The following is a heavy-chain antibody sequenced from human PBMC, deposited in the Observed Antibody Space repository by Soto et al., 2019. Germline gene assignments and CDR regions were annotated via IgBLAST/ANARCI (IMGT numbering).Heavy chain of an antibody. J-gene: IGHJ3*02. CDR3: ALGYCISTSCYKRRIAFDI. D-gene: IGHD2-2*02. CDR1: GYTVTGYD. Sequence: ASVKVSCKASGYTVTGYDIHWVRQAPGQGLEWMGWINPNSGGTNYAQKFQGRVTITADESTSTAYMELSSLRSEDTSLYYCALGYCISTSCYKRRIAFDIWGQGTMVT. CDR2: INPNSGGT. V-gene: IGHV1-2*02.